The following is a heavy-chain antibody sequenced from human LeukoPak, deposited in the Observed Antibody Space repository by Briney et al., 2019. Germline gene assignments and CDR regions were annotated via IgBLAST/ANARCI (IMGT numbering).Heavy chain of an antibody. CDR3: ARSLGLGRFDL. CDR2: FYHSGST. J-gene: IGHJ2*01. CDR1: GDSITRFY. V-gene: IGHV4-59*01. D-gene: IGHD1-26*01. Sequence: PSETLPLTCAVSGDSITRFYWSWIRQPPGKGLEWIGYFYHSGSTDSNPSLKSRVIIALDTSKRQFSLKLTSVAAADTAVYFCARSLGLGRFDLWGRGTLVTVSS.